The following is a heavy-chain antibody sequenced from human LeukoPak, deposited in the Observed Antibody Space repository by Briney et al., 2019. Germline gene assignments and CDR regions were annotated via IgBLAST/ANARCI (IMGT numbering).Heavy chain of an antibody. V-gene: IGHV4-39*01. CDR2: IYYSGST. CDR3: ARRGSSGCTQYYFDY. CDR1: GGSISSSSYY. J-gene: IGHJ4*02. Sequence: SETLSLTCTVSGGSISSSSYYWGWIRQPPGKGLEWIGSIYYSGSTYYNPSLKSRVTISVDTSKNQFSLKLSSVTAADTAVYYCARRGSSGCTQYYFDYWGQGTLVTVSS. D-gene: IGHD6-19*01.